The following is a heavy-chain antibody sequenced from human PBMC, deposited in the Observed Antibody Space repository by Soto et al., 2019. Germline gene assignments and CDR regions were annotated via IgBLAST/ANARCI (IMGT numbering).Heavy chain of an antibody. CDR2: ISYDGSNK. V-gene: IGHV3-30*18. D-gene: IGHD3-22*01. CDR3: SKGMIRDGNNNPDEGIDY. Sequence: PGGSLRLSCAASGFTFSSYGMHWVRQAPGKGLEWVAVISYDGSNKYYADSVKGRFTISRDNSKNTLYLQMNSLRAEDTAVYYCSKGMIRDGNNNPDEGIDYWGRGNLVTVSS. CDR1: GFTFSSYG. J-gene: IGHJ4*02.